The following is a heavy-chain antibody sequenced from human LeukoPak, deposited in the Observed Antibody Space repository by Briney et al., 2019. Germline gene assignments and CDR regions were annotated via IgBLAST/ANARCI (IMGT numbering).Heavy chain of an antibody. J-gene: IGHJ4*02. CDR2: INPNSGGT. D-gene: IGHD3-22*01. V-gene: IGHV1-2*02. Sequence: GASVKVSCKASGYTFTGYYMHWVRQAPGQGLEWMGWINPNSGGTNYAQKFQGRVTMTRDTSISTAYMELSRLRSDDTAVYYCVIDSSGYSGYYFDYWGQGTLVTVSS. CDR1: GYTFTGYY. CDR3: VIDSSGYSGYYFDY.